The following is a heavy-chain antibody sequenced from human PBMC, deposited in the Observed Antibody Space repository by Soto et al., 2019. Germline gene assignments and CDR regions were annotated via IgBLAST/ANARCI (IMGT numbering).Heavy chain of an antibody. Sequence: LRLSCAASGFTFSSYWMHWVRQAPGKGLVWVSRINSDGSSTSYADSVKGRFTISRDNAKNTLYLQMNSLRAEDTAVYYCARGGYCSSTSCYMAYYYYGMDVWGQGTTVTVSS. D-gene: IGHD2-2*02. J-gene: IGHJ6*02. V-gene: IGHV3-74*01. CDR3: ARGGYCSSTSCYMAYYYYGMDV. CDR2: INSDGSST. CDR1: GFTFSSYW.